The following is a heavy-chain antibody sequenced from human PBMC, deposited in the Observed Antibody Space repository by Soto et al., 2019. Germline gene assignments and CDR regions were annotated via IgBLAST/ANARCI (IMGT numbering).Heavy chain of an antibody. V-gene: IGHV3-21*01. CDR2: ISSSSSYI. D-gene: IGHD6-6*01. J-gene: IGHJ6*03. Sequence: GGSLRLSCAASGFTFSSYSMNWVRQAPGKGLEWVSSISSSSSYIYYADSVKGRFTISRDNAKNSLYLQMNSLRAEDTAVYYCARDGITGSSLDYYYYMDVWGKGTTVTVSS. CDR3: ARDGITGSSLDYYYYMDV. CDR1: GFTFSSYS.